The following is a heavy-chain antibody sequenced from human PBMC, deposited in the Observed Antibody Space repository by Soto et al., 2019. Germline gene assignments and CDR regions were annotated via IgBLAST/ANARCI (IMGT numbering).Heavy chain of an antibody. CDR1: GFTFSSYA. V-gene: IGHV3-30-3*01. CDR2: ISYDGSNK. CDR3: ARDLGIDDYSFGY. J-gene: IGHJ4*02. Sequence: GGSLRLSCAASGFTFSSYAMHWVHQAPGKGLEWVAVISYDGSNKYYADSVKGRFTISRDNSKNTLYLQMNSLRAEDTAVYYCARDLGIDDYSFGYWGQGTLVTVSS. D-gene: IGHD4-4*01.